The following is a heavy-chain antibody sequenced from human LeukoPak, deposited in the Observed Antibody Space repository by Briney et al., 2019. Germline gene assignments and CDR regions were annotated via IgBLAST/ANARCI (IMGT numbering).Heavy chain of an antibody. J-gene: IGHJ5*02. CDR2: INPNSGGT. CDR1: GYTFTGYY. Sequence: ASVKVSCKASGYTFTGYYMHWVRPAPGQGLEWMGWINPNSGGTNYAQKFQGRVTMTRDTSISTAYMELSRLRSDETAVYYCARGAPIQIFGVVILDGGFDPWGQGTLVTLSS. CDR3: ARGAPIQIFGVVILDGGFDP. V-gene: IGHV1-2*02. D-gene: IGHD3-3*01.